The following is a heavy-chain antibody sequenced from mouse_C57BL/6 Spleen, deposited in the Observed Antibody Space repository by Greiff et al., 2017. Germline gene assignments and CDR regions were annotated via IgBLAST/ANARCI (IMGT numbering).Heavy chain of an antibody. CDR3: ARDGSNYLYYFDY. D-gene: IGHD2-5*01. J-gene: IGHJ2*01. V-gene: IGHV1-54*01. Sequence: VQLQQSGAELVRPGTSVKVSCKASGYAFTNYLIEWVKQRPGQGLEWIGVINPGSGGTNYNEKFKGKATLTADKSSSTAYMQLSSLTSADSAVYFCARDGSNYLYYFDYWGQGTTLTVSS. CDR1: GYAFTNYL. CDR2: INPGSGGT.